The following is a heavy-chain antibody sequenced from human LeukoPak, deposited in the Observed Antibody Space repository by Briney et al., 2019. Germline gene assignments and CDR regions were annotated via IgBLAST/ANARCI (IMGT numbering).Heavy chain of an antibody. D-gene: IGHD3-3*01. CDR3: AKNVLRFLEWLFVY. Sequence: GGSLRLSCAASGFTFSSYGMHWVRQAPGKGLEWVAVISYDGSNKYYADSVKGRFTISRDNSKNTLYLQMNSLRAEDTAVYYCAKNVLRFLEWLFVYWGQGTLVTVSS. J-gene: IGHJ4*02. CDR1: GFTFSSYG. CDR2: ISYDGSNK. V-gene: IGHV3-30*18.